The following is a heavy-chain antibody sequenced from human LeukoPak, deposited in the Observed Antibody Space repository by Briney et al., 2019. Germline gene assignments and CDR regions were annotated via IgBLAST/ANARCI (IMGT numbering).Heavy chain of an antibody. Sequence: SETLSLTCTVSGGSISSTSYYWSWIRQPPGKGLEWIGEINHSGSTNYNPSLKSRVTISVDTSKNQFSLKLSSVTAADTAVYYCARRPMVRGVKRRYYFDYWGQGTLVTVSS. D-gene: IGHD3-10*01. CDR1: GGSISSTSYY. V-gene: IGHV4-39*07. CDR3: ARRPMVRGVKRRYYFDY. CDR2: INHSGST. J-gene: IGHJ4*02.